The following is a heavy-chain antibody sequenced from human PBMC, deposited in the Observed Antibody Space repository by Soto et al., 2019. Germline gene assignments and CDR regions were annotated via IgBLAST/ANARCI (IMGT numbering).Heavy chain of an antibody. Sequence: QVQLQESGPGLVKPSETLSLTCSVSAVSITDFYWSWIRQPAGKGLEWIGRVYSSGSSSSNPSMESRLTMSLDTSKNHFSMNLTSVTAADTAVYYCAGGDPPTWGQGTSVIVSS. V-gene: IGHV4-4*07. CDR3: AGGDPPT. J-gene: IGHJ3*01. CDR2: VYSSGSS. CDR1: AVSITDFY. D-gene: IGHD3-10*01.